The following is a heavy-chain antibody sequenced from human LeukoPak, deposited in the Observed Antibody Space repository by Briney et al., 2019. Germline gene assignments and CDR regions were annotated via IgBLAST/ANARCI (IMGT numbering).Heavy chain of an antibody. CDR3: ARDQDSSPDY. V-gene: IGHV1-2*02. CDR2: INPNSGGT. J-gene: IGHJ4*02. Sequence: GASVKVSCKASGYTFTGYYIHWVRQAPGQGLEWMGWINPNSGGTNYAQRFQGRVTMTRDTSISTAYMELSRLRSDDTAVYYCARDQDSSPDYWGQGTLVTVSS. CDR1: GYTFTGYY. D-gene: IGHD6-13*01.